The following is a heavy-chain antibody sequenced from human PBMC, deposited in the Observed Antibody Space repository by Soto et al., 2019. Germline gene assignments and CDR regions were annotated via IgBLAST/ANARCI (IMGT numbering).Heavy chain of an antibody. V-gene: IGHV3-30-3*01. D-gene: IGHD1-1*01. CDR3: ARPLRALRTIYYYGMDV. CDR2: ISYDGSNK. CDR1: GFTFGSYA. Sequence: SLRLSCAASGFTFGSYAMHWVGQAPGKGREGVQVISYDGSNKYYADSVKGRFTISRDNSKNTLYLQMNSLRAEDTAVYYCARPLRALRTIYYYGMDVWGQGTTVTVSS. J-gene: IGHJ6*02.